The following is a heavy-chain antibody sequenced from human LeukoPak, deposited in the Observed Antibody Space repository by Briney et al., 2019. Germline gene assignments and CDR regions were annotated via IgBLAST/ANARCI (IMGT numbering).Heavy chain of an antibody. D-gene: IGHD3-16*01. Sequence: SQTLSLTCAISVDSVSSNSAACDWIRQSPSRGLEWLGRTYYRSKWYNDYAVSVKSRITINPDTSKNQFSLQLNSVTPEDTAVYYCAREFEGRGNYYYYYGMDVWGQGTTVTVSS. CDR3: AREFEGRGNYYYYYGMDV. CDR2: TYYRSKWYN. J-gene: IGHJ6*02. CDR1: VDSVSSNSAA. V-gene: IGHV6-1*01.